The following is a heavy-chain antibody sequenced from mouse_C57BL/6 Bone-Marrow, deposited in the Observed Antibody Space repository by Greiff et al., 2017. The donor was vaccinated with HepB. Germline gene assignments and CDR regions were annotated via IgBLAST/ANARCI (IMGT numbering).Heavy chain of an antibody. Sequence: QVQLQQSGAELVRPGTSVKVSCKASGYAFTNYLIEWVKQRPGQGLEWIGVINPGSGGTNYNEKFKGKATLTADKSSSTAYMQLSSLTSEDSAVYFCGIPYGPYAMDYWGQGTSVTVSS. J-gene: IGHJ4*01. CDR2: INPGSGGT. CDR3: GIPYGPYAMDY. CDR1: GYAFTNYL. V-gene: IGHV1-54*01. D-gene: IGHD1-1*02.